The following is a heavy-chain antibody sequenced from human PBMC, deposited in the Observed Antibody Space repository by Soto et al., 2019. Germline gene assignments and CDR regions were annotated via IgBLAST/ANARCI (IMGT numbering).Heavy chain of an antibody. Sequence: QLQLQESGPGLVKPSATLSLTCTVSGGSISSSGYYWGWIRQPPGKGLEWIGNIYYSGSTNYNPSLKSRVTISVHTSKNQFSLKVSSVTAADTAVYYCARRSYYGSGSIFDYLGQGTLVTVSS. V-gene: IGHV4-39*01. CDR2: IYYSGST. D-gene: IGHD3-10*01. CDR3: ARRSYYGSGSIFDY. CDR1: GGSISSSGYY. J-gene: IGHJ4*02.